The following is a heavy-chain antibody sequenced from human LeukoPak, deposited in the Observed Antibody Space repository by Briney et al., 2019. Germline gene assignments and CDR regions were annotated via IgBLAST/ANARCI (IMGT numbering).Heavy chain of an antibody. CDR2: INPDGSDK. V-gene: IGHV3-7*01. D-gene: IGHD2-21*01. CDR1: GFTFNKFW. J-gene: IGHJ4*02. Sequence: GGSLRLSCAASGFTFNKFWMTWARQAPGKGLEWVANINPDGSDKHHMDSVKGRFRISRDNAENSLYLQMDSLRAEDTAVYYCARHLDWAFDYWGQGTLVTVSS. CDR3: ARHLDWAFDY.